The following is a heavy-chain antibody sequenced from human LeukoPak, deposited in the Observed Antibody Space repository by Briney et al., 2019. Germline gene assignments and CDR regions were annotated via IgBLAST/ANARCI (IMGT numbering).Heavy chain of an antibody. D-gene: IGHD4-11*01. CDR3: ARGSTYSNYEYNWFDP. J-gene: IGHJ5*02. CDR2: IKQDGSEK. Sequence: GGSLRLSCAASGFTFSSYSMNWVRQAPGKGLGWVANIKQDGSEKYYVDSVKGRFTISRDNAKNSLYLQMNSLRAEDTAVYYCARGSTYSNYEYNWFDPWGQGTLVTVSS. CDR1: GFTFSSYS. V-gene: IGHV3-7*04.